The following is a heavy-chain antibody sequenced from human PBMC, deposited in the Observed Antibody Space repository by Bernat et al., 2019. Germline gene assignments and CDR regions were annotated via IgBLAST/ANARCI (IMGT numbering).Heavy chain of an antibody. D-gene: IGHD4-11*01. CDR1: GFTFSSYG. CDR2: ISYDGSNK. CDR3: AREQKPVTFLYYYYGMDV. J-gene: IGHJ6*02. Sequence: QVQLVESGGGVVQPGRSLRLSCAASGFTFSSYGMHWVRQAPGKGLEWVAVISYDGSNKYYADSVKGRFTISRDNSKNTLYLQMNSLRAEDTAVYYCAREQKPVTFLYYYYGMDVWGQGTTVTVSS. V-gene: IGHV3-30*03.